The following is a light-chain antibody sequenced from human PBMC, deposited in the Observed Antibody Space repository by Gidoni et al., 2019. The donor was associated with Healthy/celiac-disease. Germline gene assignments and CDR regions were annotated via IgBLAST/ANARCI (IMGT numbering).Light chain of an antibody. V-gene: IGKV1-5*03. J-gene: IGKJ5*01. CDR1: QSISSW. Sequence: DIQMTQSPSTLSASVGDRVTITCRASQSISSWLAWYQQKPGKAPKLLIYKASSLESGVPSRFRGSGSGTEFTLTISSLQPDDFATYYCQQYNSYPITFGQXTRLEIK. CDR3: QQYNSYPIT. CDR2: KAS.